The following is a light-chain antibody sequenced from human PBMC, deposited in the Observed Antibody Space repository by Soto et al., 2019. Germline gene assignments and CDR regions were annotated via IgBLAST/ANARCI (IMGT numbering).Light chain of an antibody. CDR2: DNN. CDR3: AVWADSLNGFLD. CDR1: SSNIGSNA. V-gene: IGLV1-44*01. Sequence: QSVLTQAPSASGTPGQRVTISCSGSSSNIGSNAVSWYQQLPGTAPKLLIYDNNRRPSGVPDRFSASKSGTSASLAISGLRSEDEADYSCAVWADSLNGFLDFGTGTKGTVL. J-gene: IGLJ1*01.